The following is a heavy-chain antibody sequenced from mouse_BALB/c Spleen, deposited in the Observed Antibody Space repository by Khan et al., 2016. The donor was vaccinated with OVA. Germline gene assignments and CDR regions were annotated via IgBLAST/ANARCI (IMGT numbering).Heavy chain of an antibody. CDR2: IDPENVNT. CDR1: GFNIKDYY. D-gene: IGHD3-1*01. J-gene: IGHJ3*01. Sequence: VQLKQSGTELVRPGALVKLSCKASGFNIKDYYIHWVKQRPEQGLEWIGWIDPENVNTIYDPKFKGKASITADTSSNTAYLQLSSLASEDTAVSYCARSGYEAWFAYWGQGTLVTVSA. V-gene: IGHV14-1*02. CDR3: ARSGYEAWFAY.